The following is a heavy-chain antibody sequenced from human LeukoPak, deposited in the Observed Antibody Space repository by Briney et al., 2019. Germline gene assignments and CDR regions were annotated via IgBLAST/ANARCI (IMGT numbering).Heavy chain of an antibody. CDR3: ARPPPGYYDFWSGYSDYYMDV. Sequence: GGSLRLSCAASGFTFSDYSMNWVRQATGKGLEWVSYISSIGATIYYADSVKGRFTISRDNAKNSLFLQMNSLRAEDTAVYYCARPPPGYYDFWSGYSDYYMDVWGKGTTVTVSS. V-gene: IGHV3-48*01. J-gene: IGHJ6*03. CDR1: GFTFSDYS. D-gene: IGHD3-3*01. CDR2: ISSIGATI.